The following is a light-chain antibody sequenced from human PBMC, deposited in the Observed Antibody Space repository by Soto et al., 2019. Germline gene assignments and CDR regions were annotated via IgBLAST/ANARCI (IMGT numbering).Light chain of an antibody. Sequence: QSALTQPASVSGSPGQSITISCTGTSSDVGGYNYVSWYQQHPGKAPKFMIYEVSNRPSGVSNRFSGSKSGNTASLTISGLQAEDEADYYCSSYTRNSTLVFGEGTTVTVL. CDR1: SSDVGGYNY. J-gene: IGLJ2*01. CDR2: EVS. V-gene: IGLV2-14*01. CDR3: SSYTRNSTLV.